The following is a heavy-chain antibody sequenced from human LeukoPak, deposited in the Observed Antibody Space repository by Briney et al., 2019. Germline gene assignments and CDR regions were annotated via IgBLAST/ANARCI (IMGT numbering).Heavy chain of an antibody. CDR2: INHSGST. CDR3: ARGGFWSGYHHFDY. V-gene: IGHV4-34*01. J-gene: IGHJ4*02. D-gene: IGHD3-3*01. CDR1: GGSFSDYY. Sequence: SETLSLTCAVYGGSFSDYYWSWIRQPPGKGLEWIGEINHSGSTNYNPSLKSRVTISVDTSKNQFSLKLSSVTAADTAVYYCARGGFWSGYHHFDYWGQGTLVTVSS.